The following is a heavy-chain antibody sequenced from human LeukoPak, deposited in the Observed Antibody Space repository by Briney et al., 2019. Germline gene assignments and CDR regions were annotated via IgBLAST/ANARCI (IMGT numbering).Heavy chain of an antibody. CDR3: ARRVAVAGTRGAFDI. D-gene: IGHD6-19*01. CDR2: IYYSGST. J-gene: IGHJ3*02. V-gene: IGHV4-39*01. Sequence: PSETLSLTCTVSGGSLSSSSYYWGWIRQPPGKGLEWIGSIYYSGSTYYNPSLKSRVTISVDTSKNQFSLKLSSVTAADTAVYYCARRVAVAGTRGAFDIWGQGTMVTVSS. CDR1: GGSLSSSSYY.